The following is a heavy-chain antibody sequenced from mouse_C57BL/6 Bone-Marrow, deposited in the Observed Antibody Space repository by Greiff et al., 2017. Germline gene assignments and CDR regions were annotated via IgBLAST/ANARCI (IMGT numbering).Heavy chain of an antibody. CDR1: GYTFTSYW. CDR2: IHPSDSDT. J-gene: IGHJ2*01. V-gene: IGHV1-74*01. CDR3: AMKIWDY. Sequence: QVQLQQPGAELVKPGASVKVSCKASGYTFTSYWMNWVKQRPGQGLEWIGRIHPSDSDTNYNQKFKGKATLTIDKSSSTAYMQLSSLTSTDSEVSYCAMKIWDYWGQGTTLTVSS.